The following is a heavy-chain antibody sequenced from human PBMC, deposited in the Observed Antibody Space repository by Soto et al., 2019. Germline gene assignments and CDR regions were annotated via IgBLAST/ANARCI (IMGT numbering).Heavy chain of an antibody. CDR2: TYPGGTT. Sequence: EVQLVESGGGLVQPGGSLRLSCAASGFTVSSNYMSWVRQAPGRGLEWVLVTYPGGTTHYADSVKGSFTISRDNSKNTMDLQMNSLRADDTAMYYCTREFRTSGSRDAVDIWGQGTVVTVSS. V-gene: IGHV3-66*01. J-gene: IGHJ3*02. CDR1: GFTVSSNY. D-gene: IGHD1-26*01. CDR3: TREFRTSGSRDAVDI.